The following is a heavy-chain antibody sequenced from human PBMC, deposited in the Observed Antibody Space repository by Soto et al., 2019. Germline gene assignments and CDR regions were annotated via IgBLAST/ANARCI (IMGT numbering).Heavy chain of an antibody. J-gene: IGHJ4*02. CDR3: SRSGSYCTSITCLFDSF. Sequence: QAQLVQSGAEVKKPGASVKVSCRASGYTFTSYGYAWVRQAPGQGLEWMGWISAYNGDTNYAQKFKARVTLTTDTTTPTSYMELRNLGSDDTAVYYCSRSGSYCTSITCLFDSFWGLGTLVTVSS. CDR2: ISAYNGDT. D-gene: IGHD2-8*01. CDR1: GYTFTSYG. V-gene: IGHV1-18*01.